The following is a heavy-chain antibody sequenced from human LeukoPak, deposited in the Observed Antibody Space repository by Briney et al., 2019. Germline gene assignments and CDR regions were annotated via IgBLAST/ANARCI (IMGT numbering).Heavy chain of an antibody. CDR1: GFTFNSFG. D-gene: IGHD4-17*01. V-gene: IGHV3-30*03. J-gene: IGHJ4*02. Sequence: GGSLRPSCAASGFTFNSFGMHWVRQAPGKGLEWVAVISYDGSNKYSADSVKGRFTISRDNSKNTLYLQMNSLRPEDTAVYYCATDHGFHYGAYFDYWGQGTLVTVSS. CDR3: ATDHGFHYGAYFDY. CDR2: ISYDGSNK.